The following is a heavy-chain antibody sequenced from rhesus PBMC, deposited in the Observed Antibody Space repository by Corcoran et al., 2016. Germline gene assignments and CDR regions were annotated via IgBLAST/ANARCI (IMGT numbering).Heavy chain of an antibody. V-gene: IGHV3-54*02. CDR3: ARDLSGGWSLDS. J-gene: IGHJ4*01. CDR2: VAHDGSGK. D-gene: IGHD6-37*01. CDR1: GFSFRGPG. Sequence: EVQLVEFGGGFVKPGGSLRLFCGSSGFSFRGPGRHWVRQAPGKGLEWVAIVAHDGSGKYCADSVKDRFTVSKDDSKNILFLQMNNLKLEDTAVYYCARDLSGGWSLDSWGQGVLVAVSS.